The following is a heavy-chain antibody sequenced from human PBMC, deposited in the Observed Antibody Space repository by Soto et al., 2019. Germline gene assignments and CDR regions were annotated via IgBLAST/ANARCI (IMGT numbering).Heavy chain of an antibody. CDR2: IYYSGST. Sequence: SETLSLTCTVSGGSISSSSYYWGWIRQPPGKGLEWIGSIYYSGSTYYNPSLKSRVTISVDTSKNQFSLKLSSVTAADTAVYYCARQESDFWSGSKGGFDYWGQGTLVTVSS. CDR3: ARQESDFWSGSKGGFDY. CDR1: GGSISSSSYY. J-gene: IGHJ4*02. D-gene: IGHD3-3*01. V-gene: IGHV4-39*01.